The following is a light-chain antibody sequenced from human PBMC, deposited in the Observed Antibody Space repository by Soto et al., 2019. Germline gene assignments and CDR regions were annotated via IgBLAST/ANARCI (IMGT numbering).Light chain of an antibody. CDR3: MQALQSWT. Sequence: DLQMTQSPFSLSAPVGDSLPVTCLVSLGLSTYLCWCRQNPRKVSKILIYNVPDFQSGVPSRFSGGGSGTDFTLKISRVEADDIGVDDCMQALQSWTFGQGTKVDIK. CDR1: LGLSTY. V-gene: IGKV1-27*01. CDR2: NVP. J-gene: IGKJ1*01.